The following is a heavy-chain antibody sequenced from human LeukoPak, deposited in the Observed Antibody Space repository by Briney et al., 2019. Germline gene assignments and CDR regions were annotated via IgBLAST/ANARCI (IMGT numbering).Heavy chain of an antibody. CDR1: GGSFSGYY. J-gene: IGHJ4*02. CDR2: INHSGST. V-gene: IGHV4-34*01. Sequence: PSETLSLTCAVYGGSFSGYYWSWIRQPPGKGLEWIGEINHSGSTNYNPSLKSRVTISVDTSKNQFSLKLSSVTAADTAVYYCARQIGAPGFDYWGQGTLVTVSS. CDR3: ARQIGAPGFDY. D-gene: IGHD3-10*01.